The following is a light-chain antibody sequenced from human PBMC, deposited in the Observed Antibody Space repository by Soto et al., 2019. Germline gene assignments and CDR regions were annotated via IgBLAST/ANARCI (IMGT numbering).Light chain of an antibody. CDR2: GAF. V-gene: IGKV3-20*01. CDR1: QSVSSSY. J-gene: IGKJ2*01. CDR3: QQYGSSPPYT. Sequence: EIVLTQSPGTLSLSPGESATLACRASQSVSSSYLAWYQQKPGQAPRLLIYGAFSRATDIPDRFSGSGSGTDFTLTISRLEPEDFAVYYCQQYGSSPPYTFGQGTKLEIK.